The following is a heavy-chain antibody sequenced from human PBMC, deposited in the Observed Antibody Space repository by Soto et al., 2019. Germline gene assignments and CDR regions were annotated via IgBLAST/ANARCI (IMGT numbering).Heavy chain of an antibody. CDR2: IKQDGSEK. CDR3: ARIGYASSSLDY. J-gene: IGHJ4*02. Sequence: GGSLRLSCSASGFTFTNYWMTWVRQAPGKGPEWVANIKQDGSEKDYVDSLKGRFTISRDNAKKLVYLQMNSLRAEDTAVYYCARIGYASSSLDYWGRGTLVTVSS. D-gene: IGHD2-15*01. CDR1: GFTFTNYW. V-gene: IGHV3-7*01.